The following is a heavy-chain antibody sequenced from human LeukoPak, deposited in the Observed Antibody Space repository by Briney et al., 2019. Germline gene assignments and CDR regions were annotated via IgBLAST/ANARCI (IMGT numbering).Heavy chain of an antibody. J-gene: IGHJ5*02. V-gene: IGHV1-69*13. CDR1: GGTFSSYA. CDR3: ARVATGPTPFDP. Sequence: ASVKVSCKASGGTFSSYAISWVRQAPGQGLEWMGGIIPIFGTANYAQKFQGRVTITADESTSTAYMELSSLRSDDTAVYYCARVATGPTPFDPWGQGTLVTVSS. D-gene: IGHD5-12*01. CDR2: IIPIFGTA.